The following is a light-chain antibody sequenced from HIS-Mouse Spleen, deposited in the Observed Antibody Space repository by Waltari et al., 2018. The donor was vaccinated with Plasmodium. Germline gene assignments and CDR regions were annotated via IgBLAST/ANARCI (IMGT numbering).Light chain of an antibody. Sequence: DIQMTQPPSPLSASVGDRVTTTCRASQSISSWLAWYQQKPGNAPKLLIYKESSLESGVPSRFSGSGSGTEFTLTISSLQPDDFATYYCQPYNSYSWTFGQGTKVEIK. V-gene: IGKV1-5*03. CDR1: QSISSW. CDR3: QPYNSYSWT. J-gene: IGKJ1*01. CDR2: KES.